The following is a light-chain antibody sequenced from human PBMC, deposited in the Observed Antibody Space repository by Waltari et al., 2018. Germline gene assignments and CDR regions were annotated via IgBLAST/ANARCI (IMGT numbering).Light chain of an antibody. CDR3: QVYGDLRDT. V-gene: IGKV3-20*01. CDR1: QSVSSTY. CDR2: GGS. J-gene: IGKJ2*01. Sequence: EIILTQSPGTLSLSPGERATLSCRASQSVSSTYVGWYQQKSGQAPRLVIYGGSSRATGIPDRFSGSASGTDFTLTISRLEPEDVAVYFCQVYGDLRDTFGQGNKLEIK.